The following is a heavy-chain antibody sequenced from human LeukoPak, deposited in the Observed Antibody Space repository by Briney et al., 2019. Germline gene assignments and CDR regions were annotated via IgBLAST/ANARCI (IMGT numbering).Heavy chain of an antibody. J-gene: IGHJ5*02. CDR2: ITSNSSYI. Sequence: GGSLRLSCAASGFTFSSYSMNWVRQAPGKGLEWVSSITSNSSYIYYADSVKGRFTFSRDNAKNSLHLQMNSLRAEDTAVYYCARRGLYYYDSSSSNWFDPWGQGTLVAVSS. CDR3: ARRGLYYYDSSSSNWFDP. CDR1: GFTFSSYS. V-gene: IGHV3-21*01. D-gene: IGHD3-22*01.